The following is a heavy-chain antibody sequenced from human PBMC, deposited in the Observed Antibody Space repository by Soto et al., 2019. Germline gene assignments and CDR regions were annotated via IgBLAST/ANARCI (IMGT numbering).Heavy chain of an antibody. CDR1: GFTVSSNY. V-gene: IGHV3-53*01. D-gene: IGHD3-10*01. Sequence: PGGSLRLSCTASGFTVSSNYMSWVRQAPGKGLEWVSGLYRDSRTYYADSVKGRFTISRDNSKNTLYLHMSSLRVEDTAVYYCARDQFYGSASSNNIHSYYYGMDVWGRGTTVTVS. CDR3: ARDQFYGSASSNNIHSYYYGMDV. CDR2: LYRDSRT. J-gene: IGHJ6*02.